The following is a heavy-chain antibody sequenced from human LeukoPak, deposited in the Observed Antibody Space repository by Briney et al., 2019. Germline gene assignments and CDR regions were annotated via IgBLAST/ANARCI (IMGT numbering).Heavy chain of an antibody. D-gene: IGHD2-2*01. CDR3: ARLGLEVGGPNWFDP. J-gene: IGHJ5*02. Sequence: GGSLRLSCAAPGFSFSINWMGWVRQAPGKGLEWVAHIKRDGSQKYYLDSVKGRFTISRDNSKNSLYLQMNSLRVEDTAVYYCARLGLEVGGPNWFDPWGQGTLVTVSS. CDR2: IKRDGSQK. V-gene: IGHV3-7*01. CDR1: GFSFSINW.